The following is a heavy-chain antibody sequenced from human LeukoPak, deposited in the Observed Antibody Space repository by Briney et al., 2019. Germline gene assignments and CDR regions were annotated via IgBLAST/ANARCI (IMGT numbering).Heavy chain of an antibody. Sequence: GGSLRLSCAASGFTFSSYAMSWVRQAPGKGLEWVSDISGSGGSTYYADPVKGRFTISRDNSKNTLYLQMNSLRAEDTAVYYCATKKGYCSSTSCSAQDDYWGQGTLVTVSS. CDR1: GFTFSSYA. CDR2: ISGSGGST. J-gene: IGHJ4*02. CDR3: ATKKGYCSSTSCSAQDDY. D-gene: IGHD2-2*01. V-gene: IGHV3-23*01.